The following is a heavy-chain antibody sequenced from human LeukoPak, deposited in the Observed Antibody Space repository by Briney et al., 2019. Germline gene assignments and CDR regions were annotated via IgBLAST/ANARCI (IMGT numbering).Heavy chain of an antibody. CDR1: GGSISSSSYY. J-gene: IGHJ4*02. Sequence: SETLSLTCTVSGGSISSSSYYWGWIRQPPGKGLEWIGSIYYSGSTYYNPSLKSRVTISVDTSKNQFSLKLSSVTAADTAVYYCARDVPNDYDSSGHDYWGQGTLVTVSS. D-gene: IGHD3-22*01. V-gene: IGHV4-39*07. CDR2: IYYSGST. CDR3: ARDVPNDYDSSGHDY.